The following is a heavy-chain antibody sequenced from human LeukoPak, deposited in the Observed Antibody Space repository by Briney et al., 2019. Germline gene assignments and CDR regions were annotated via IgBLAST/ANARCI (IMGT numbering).Heavy chain of an antibody. CDR1: GFTFSSYG. Sequence: GGSLRLSCAASGFTFSSYGMSWVRQAPGKGLEWVSAISGSGGSTYYADSVKGQFTISRDNSKNTLYLQMNSLRAEDTAVYYCAKDARYDYVWGSYLQFDYWGQGTLVTVSS. CDR2: ISGSGGST. CDR3: AKDARYDYVWGSYLQFDY. V-gene: IGHV3-23*01. J-gene: IGHJ4*02. D-gene: IGHD3-16*02.